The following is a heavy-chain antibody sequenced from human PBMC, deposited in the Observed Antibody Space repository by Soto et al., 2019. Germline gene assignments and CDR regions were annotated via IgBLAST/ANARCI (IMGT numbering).Heavy chain of an antibody. CDR3: ATDSGIVAVPAAMGFDY. Sequence: QVPLVQSGAQVKKPGSSVKVSCKASGDSFSTYAVSWVRQAPGQGLEWMGKIIPLLRSTTYAQKFRGRGTITADETTSTAYMDLTSLTAEDTAVYYCATDSGIVAVPAAMGFDYWGQGTLVTVSS. D-gene: IGHD2-2*01. CDR1: GDSFSTYA. CDR2: IIPLLRST. J-gene: IGHJ4*02. V-gene: IGHV1-69*11.